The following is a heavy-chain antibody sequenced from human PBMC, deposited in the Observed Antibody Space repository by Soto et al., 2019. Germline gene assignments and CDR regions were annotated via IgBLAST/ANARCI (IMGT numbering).Heavy chain of an antibody. Sequence: KTSETLSLTCSVSGGSVSDKTYYWSWIRQPPGKRLEWIGYVYYSGATNYNPSLKSRVPISVDLSKNQFSLRLSSVTTADTALYYCARTTAVPNSLRSRYFFDYWGQGTLVTVS. V-gene: IGHV4-61*01. J-gene: IGHJ4*02. D-gene: IGHD4-17*01. CDR3: ARTTAVPNSLRSRYFFDY. CDR1: GGSVSDKTYY. CDR2: VYYSGAT.